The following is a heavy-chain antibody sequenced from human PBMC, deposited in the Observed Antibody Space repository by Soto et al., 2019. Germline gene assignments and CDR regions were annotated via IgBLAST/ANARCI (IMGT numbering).Heavy chain of an antibody. J-gene: IGHJ6*02. CDR3: AREGYYSGSGTYSPPRYYGMDA. D-gene: IGHD3-10*01. Sequence: GASVKVSCKASGYTFTNYGITWVRQAPGQGLEWMGWISDYNGNTFYGKKFQGRVTMTTDTSTRTAYMELKSLRSDDTAVYYCAREGYYSGSGTYSPPRYYGMDAWGQGTTVTVSS. CDR1: GYTFTNYG. V-gene: IGHV1-18*01. CDR2: ISDYNGNT.